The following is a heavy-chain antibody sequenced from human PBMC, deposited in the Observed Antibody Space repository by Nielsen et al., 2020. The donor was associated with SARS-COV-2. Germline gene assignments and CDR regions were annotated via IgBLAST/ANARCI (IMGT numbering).Heavy chain of an antibody. J-gene: IGHJ6*02. CDR2: DRSEANAYAA. CDR1: GFSFSGSA. D-gene: IGHD1-26*01. CDR3: TRHTERLYGSYVDHDSGMNV. Sequence: GESLKISCAASGFSFSGSASKWSRQASRLGLWRIGRDRSEANAYAAQDSPSVKDRFTVSRDDSKNTAYLQMNSLKTEDTAMYYCTRHTERLYGSYVDHDSGMNVWGQGTTVTVSS. V-gene: IGHV3-73*01.